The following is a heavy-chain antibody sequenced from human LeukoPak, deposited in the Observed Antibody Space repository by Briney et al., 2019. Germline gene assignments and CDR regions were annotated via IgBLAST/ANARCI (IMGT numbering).Heavy chain of an antibody. CDR2: INPNNGGT. CDR3: ARGGKSELGTCDY. D-gene: IGHD3-16*01. J-gene: IGHJ4*02. CDR1: GYTFTGYY. Sequence: VASVKVSCKASGYTFTGYYMHWVRQAPGQGLEWMGWINPNNGGTNYAQRFQGRVSMSTDTSINTAYMELSGLGSDDTAVYYCARGGKSELGTCDYWGQGTLVTVSS. V-gene: IGHV1-2*02.